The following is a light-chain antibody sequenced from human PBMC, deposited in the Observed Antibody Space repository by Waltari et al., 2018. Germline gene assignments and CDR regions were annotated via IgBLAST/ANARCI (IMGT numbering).Light chain of an antibody. V-gene: IGKV3-11*01. Sequence: EIVLTQSPATLSLSPGERDTLSCRTSQSVNSYLASYQHKPGQAPRLLIYDASNRATGIPARFSGSGSGTDFTLTISSLEPDDFALYYCQQRFTWPSFTFGQGTRLEIK. CDR2: DAS. CDR1: QSVNSY. J-gene: IGKJ5*01. CDR3: QQRFTWPSFT.